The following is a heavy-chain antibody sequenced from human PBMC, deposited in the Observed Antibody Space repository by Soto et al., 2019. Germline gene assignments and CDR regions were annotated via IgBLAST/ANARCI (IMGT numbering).Heavy chain of an antibody. CDR2: ISAYNGNT. Sequence: QVQLVQSGAEVKKPGASVKVSCKASGYRFTSYGIIWVRQAPGQGLEWMGWISAYNGNTKYAQKFQGRVTMTTDTSTSTADMELRSLRSDDTAVYYCARPYDSSNSPRFDYWGQGTLVTVSS. J-gene: IGHJ4*02. D-gene: IGHD3-22*01. CDR3: ARPYDSSNSPRFDY. V-gene: IGHV1-18*01. CDR1: GYRFTSYG.